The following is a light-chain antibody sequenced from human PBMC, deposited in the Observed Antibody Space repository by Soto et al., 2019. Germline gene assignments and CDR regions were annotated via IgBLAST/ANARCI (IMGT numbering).Light chain of an antibody. V-gene: IGLV3-9*01. CDR3: QVWDSSTGV. CDR2: RDS. Sequence: SYELTQPLSGSVALGQTARITCGGNNIGSKNVHWYQQKPGQAPVLVIYRDSNRPSGIPERFSGSNSGNTATLTISRAQAGDEADYYCQVWDSSTGVFGGGTKVTVL. J-gene: IGLJ2*01. CDR1: NIGSKN.